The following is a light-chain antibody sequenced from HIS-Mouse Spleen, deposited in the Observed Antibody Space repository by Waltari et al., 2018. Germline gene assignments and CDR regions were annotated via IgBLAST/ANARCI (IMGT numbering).Light chain of an antibody. CDR2: KAS. V-gene: IGKV1-5*03. CDR3: QQYNSYPFT. Sequence: DIQMTQSPSTLSASVGDRVTITCRASQSISSWLAWYQQSPGKAPKLLFYKASSLESGVPSRFSGSGSGTEFTLTISSLQPDDFATYYCQQYNSYPFTFGPGTKVDIK. CDR1: QSISSW. J-gene: IGKJ3*01.